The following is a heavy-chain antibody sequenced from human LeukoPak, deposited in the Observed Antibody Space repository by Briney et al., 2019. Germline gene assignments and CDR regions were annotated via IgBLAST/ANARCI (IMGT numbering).Heavy chain of an antibody. CDR3: AKSGGYYGSGSYMDV. Sequence: GGSLRLSCAVSGFTFSAYVMSWVRQAPGKGLEWVSAISGSGGSTYDADSVKGRIIIFRDNSKNMLYLQMNSLRAEDTAVYYCAKSGGYYGSGSYMDVWGKGTTVTVSS. V-gene: IGHV3-23*01. CDR1: GFTFSAYV. CDR2: ISGSGGST. D-gene: IGHD3-10*01. J-gene: IGHJ6*03.